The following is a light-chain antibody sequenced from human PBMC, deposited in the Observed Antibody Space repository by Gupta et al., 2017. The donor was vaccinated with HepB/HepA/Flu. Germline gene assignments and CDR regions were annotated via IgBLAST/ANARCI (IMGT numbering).Light chain of an antibody. CDR2: DND. V-gene: IGLV1-51*01. Sequence: QSVLTQPPSVSAAPGQKVTISCSGSSSSFENSYVSWYQQLPGTVPKLIIADNDRRPSGIPYRFSGSKSGISATLDMTGLETGDESYYYSGTGGRTLVFGGGTKLTVL. CDR1: SSSFENSY. J-gene: IGLJ2*01. CDR3: GTGGRTLV.